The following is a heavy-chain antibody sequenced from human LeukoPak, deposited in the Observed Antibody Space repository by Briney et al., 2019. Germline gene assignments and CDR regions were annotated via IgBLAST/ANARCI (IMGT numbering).Heavy chain of an antibody. CDR1: GYTFTSYG. D-gene: IGHD1-26*01. Sequence: ASVKVSCKASGYTFTSYGISWVRQAPGQGLEWMGWISAYNGNTNYAQKLQGRVTMTTDTSTSTAHMELRSLRSDDTAVYYCARKWELLPGAFDIWGQGTMVTVSS. V-gene: IGHV1-18*01. CDR3: ARKWELLPGAFDI. CDR2: ISAYNGNT. J-gene: IGHJ3*02.